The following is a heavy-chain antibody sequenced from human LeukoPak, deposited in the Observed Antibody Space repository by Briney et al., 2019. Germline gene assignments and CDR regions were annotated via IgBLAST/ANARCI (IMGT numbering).Heavy chain of an antibody. J-gene: IGHJ5*02. V-gene: IGHV4-59*01. Sequence: SETLSLTCSVSGAPITSYFWSWVRLSPGRGLEWIGHIYYKGTTDYNPSLKSRVSMSIDKSKSQVSLSLTSVTAADTAIYFCARDLKLWGILGHFDPWGPGTQVIVSS. CDR1: GAPITSYF. D-gene: IGHD3-16*01. CDR2: IYYKGTT. CDR3: ARDLKLWGILGHFDP.